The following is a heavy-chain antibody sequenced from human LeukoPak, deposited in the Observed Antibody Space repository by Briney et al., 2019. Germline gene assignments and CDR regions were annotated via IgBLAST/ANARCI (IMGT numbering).Heavy chain of an antibody. V-gene: IGHV1-24*01. CDR1: GYTLTELS. CDR3: ATPDWRYSSSWYGFDAFDI. Sequence: ASVKASCKVSGYTLTELSMHWVRQAPGKGLEWMGGFDPEDGETIYAQKFQGRVTMTEDTSTDTAYMELSSLRSEDTAVYYCATPDWRYSSSWYGFDAFDIWGQGTMVTVSS. J-gene: IGHJ3*02. D-gene: IGHD6-13*01. CDR2: FDPEDGET.